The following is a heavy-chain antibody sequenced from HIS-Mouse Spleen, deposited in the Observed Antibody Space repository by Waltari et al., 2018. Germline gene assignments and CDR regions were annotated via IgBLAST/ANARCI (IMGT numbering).Heavy chain of an antibody. D-gene: IGHD3-10*01. V-gene: IGHV3-53*02. CDR1: GFTVGRHY. Sequence: EVQLVETGGGLIQPGGSLRLSCAASGFTVGRHYISWARQAPGKGLEWVSVIYSGGSTYYADSVKGRFTISRDNSKNTLYLQMNSLRAEDTAVYYCARHYYYGSGSYYFDYWGQGTLVTVSS. J-gene: IGHJ4*02. CDR3: ARHYYYGSGSYYFDY. CDR2: IYSGGST.